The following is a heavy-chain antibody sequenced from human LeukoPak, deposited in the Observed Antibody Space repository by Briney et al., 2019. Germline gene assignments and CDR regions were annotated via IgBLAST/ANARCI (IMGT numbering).Heavy chain of an antibody. D-gene: IGHD3-10*01. CDR3: ARQSRDGSKTRGYYFDY. CDR1: GYIFTHYW. J-gene: IGHJ4*02. V-gene: IGHV5-51*01. Sequence: GESLKISCQVSGYIFTHYWIGWVRQMPGNGLESMGIIYPADSDTTYSPSFQGQVTISADKSSSTVYLQWSSLKAPDTALYYCARQSRDGSKTRGYYFDYWGQGTLVTVSS. CDR2: IYPADSDT.